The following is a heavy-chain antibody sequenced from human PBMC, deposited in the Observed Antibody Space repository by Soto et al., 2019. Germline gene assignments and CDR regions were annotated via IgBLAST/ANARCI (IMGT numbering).Heavy chain of an antibody. CDR3: AREGGSCSSTSCSPSDAFDI. CDR2: ISAYNGNT. Sequence: ASVKVSCKASGYTFTSYGISWVRRAPGQGLEWTGWISAYNGNTNYAQKLQGRVTMTTDTSTSTAYMELRSLRSDDTAVYYCAREGGSCSSTSCSPSDAFDIWGQGTMVTVSS. V-gene: IGHV1-18*01. CDR1: GYTFTSYG. D-gene: IGHD2-2*01. J-gene: IGHJ3*02.